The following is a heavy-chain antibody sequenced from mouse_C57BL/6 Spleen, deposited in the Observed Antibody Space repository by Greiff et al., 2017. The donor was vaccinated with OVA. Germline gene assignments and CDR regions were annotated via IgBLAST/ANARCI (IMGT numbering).Heavy chain of an antibody. V-gene: IGHV5-17*01. CDR1: GFTFSDYG. J-gene: IGHJ4*01. CDR2: ISSGSSTI. Sequence: EVMLVESGGGLVKPGGSLKLSCAASGFTFSDYGMHWVRQAPAKGLEWVAYISSGSSTIYYADTVKGRFTISRDNAKNTLFLQMTSLRSEDTAMYYCARNGYDDAMDYWGQGTSVTVSS. D-gene: IGHD2-2*01. CDR3: ARNGYDDAMDY.